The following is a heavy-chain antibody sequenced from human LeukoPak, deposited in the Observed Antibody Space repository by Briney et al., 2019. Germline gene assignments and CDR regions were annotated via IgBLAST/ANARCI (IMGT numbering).Heavy chain of an antibody. Sequence: QAGGSLRLSCAASGFTFSSYAMSWVRQAPGKGLEWVSAISGSGGSTYYADSVKGRFTISRDNSKNTLYLQMNSLRAEDTAVYYCAKDSTLMTVPSHWFDPWGQGTLVTVSS. V-gene: IGHV3-23*01. J-gene: IGHJ5*02. CDR1: GFTFSSYA. CDR2: ISGSGGST. CDR3: AKDSTLMTVPSHWFDP. D-gene: IGHD2-8*01.